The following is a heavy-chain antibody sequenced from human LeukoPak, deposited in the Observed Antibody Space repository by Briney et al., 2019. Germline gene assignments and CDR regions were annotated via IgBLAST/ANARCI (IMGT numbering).Heavy chain of an antibody. J-gene: IGHJ4*02. CDR3: TRHTLVGDLPFDY. D-gene: IGHD4-17*01. V-gene: IGHV3-73*01. CDR2: IRSKANSYAT. CDR1: GFTFSGSA. Sequence: GGSLRLSCAASGFTFSGSAMHWVRQASGKGLEWVGRIRSKANSYATTYAASVKGRFTISRDDSKNTAYLQMNSLKIEDTAVYYCTRHTLVGDLPFDYWGQGTLVTVSS.